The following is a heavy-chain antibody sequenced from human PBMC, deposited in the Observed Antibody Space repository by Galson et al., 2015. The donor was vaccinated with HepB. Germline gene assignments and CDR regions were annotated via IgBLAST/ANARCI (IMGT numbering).Heavy chain of an antibody. Sequence: SVKVSCKASGYTFTGYYMHWVRQAPGQGLEWMGWINPNSGGTNYAQKFQGRVTMTRDTSISTAYMELSRLRSDDTAVYYCARDCSSTSCYLDYWGQGTLVTVSS. D-gene: IGHD2-2*01. J-gene: IGHJ4*02. V-gene: IGHV1-2*02. CDR2: INPNSGGT. CDR1: GYTFTGYY. CDR3: ARDCSSTSCYLDY.